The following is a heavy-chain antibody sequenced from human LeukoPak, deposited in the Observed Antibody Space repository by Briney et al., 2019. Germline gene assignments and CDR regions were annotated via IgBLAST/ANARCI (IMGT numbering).Heavy chain of an antibody. CDR2: IYTSGST. J-gene: IGHJ4*02. Sequence: KTSETLSLTCTVSGGSISSYFWSWIRQPAGKGLEWIGRIYTSGSTDYNPSLKSRVTMSVDTSKNQFSLKLNSVTAADTAVYYCARGPRNSDWYSIDYWGQGTLATVSS. CDR1: GGSISSYF. D-gene: IGHD6-19*01. CDR3: ARGPRNSDWYSIDY. V-gene: IGHV4-4*07.